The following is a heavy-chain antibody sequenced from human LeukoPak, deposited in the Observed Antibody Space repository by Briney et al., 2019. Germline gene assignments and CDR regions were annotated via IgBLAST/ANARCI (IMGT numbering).Heavy chain of an antibody. CDR2: ISFDGSKQ. D-gene: IGHD4-17*01. CDR1: GFTFSNYG. V-gene: IGHV3-30*03. J-gene: IGHJ4*02. CDR3: ARDRSVTTYFDY. Sequence: PAGSLRLSCAASGFTFSNYGMHWVRQAPGKGLEWVAVISFDGSKQYYADSVKGRFTISRDNSKNTLYLLMNSLRADDTAVYYCARDRSVTTYFDYWGQGTLVTVSS.